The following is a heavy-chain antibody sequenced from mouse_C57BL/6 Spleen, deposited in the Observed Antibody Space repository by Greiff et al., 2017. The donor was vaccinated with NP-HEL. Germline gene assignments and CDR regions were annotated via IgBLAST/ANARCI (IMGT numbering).Heavy chain of an antibody. CDR3: ARGKLYYGSNRYFDV. CDR1: GYTFTSYW. V-gene: IGHV1-61*01. CDR2: IYPSDSET. D-gene: IGHD1-1*01. Sequence: QVQLQQPGAELVRPGSSVKLSCKASGYTFTSYWMDWVKQRPGQGLEWIGNIYPSDSETHYNQKFKDKATLTVDKSSSTAYMQLSSLTSEDSAVYYCARGKLYYGSNRYFDVWGTGTTVTVSS. J-gene: IGHJ1*03.